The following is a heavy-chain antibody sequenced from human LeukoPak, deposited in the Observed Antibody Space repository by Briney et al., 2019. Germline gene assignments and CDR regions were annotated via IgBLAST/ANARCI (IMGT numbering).Heavy chain of an antibody. CDR1: GGSISSGGYY. Sequence: PSETLSLTCTVSGGSISSGGYYWSWIRQHPGKGLEWIGYIYYSGSTYYNPSLKSRVTMSVDTSKNQFSLKLSPVTAADTAVYYCAMRGIEAPGIAAAGTPSPLDYWGQGTLVTVSS. V-gene: IGHV4-30-4*08. D-gene: IGHD6-13*01. CDR3: AMRGIEAPGIAAAGTPSPLDY. CDR2: IYYSGST. J-gene: IGHJ4*02.